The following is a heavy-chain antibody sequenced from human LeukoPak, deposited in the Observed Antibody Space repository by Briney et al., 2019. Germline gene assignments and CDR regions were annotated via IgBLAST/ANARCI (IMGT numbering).Heavy chain of an antibody. J-gene: IGHJ4*02. CDR3: ASDFWSGYYTADY. V-gene: IGHV3-21*01. CDR2: ISSSSSYI. CDR1: GFTFSSYS. Sequence: GGSLRLSCAASGFTFSSYSMNWVRQAPGKGLGWVSSISSSSSYIYYADSVKGRFTISRDNAKNSLYLQMNSLRAEATAVYYCASDFWSGYYTADYWGRGTLVTVSS. D-gene: IGHD3-3*01.